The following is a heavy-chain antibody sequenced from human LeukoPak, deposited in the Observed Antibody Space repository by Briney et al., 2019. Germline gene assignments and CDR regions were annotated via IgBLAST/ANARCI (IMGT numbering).Heavy chain of an antibody. V-gene: IGHV1-46*01. CDR2: INPSGGST. CDR1: GYTFTNFY. CDR3: ARGVGTSTWYLSL. Sequence: GASVKVSCKASGYTFTNFYIHWVRQAPGQGLEWMGIINPSGGSTSSAQKFQGRVTMTRDTSTNTVNMELSSLRSEDTAVYFCARGVGTSTWYLSLWGRGTPVTVSS. D-gene: IGHD1-26*01. J-gene: IGHJ2*01.